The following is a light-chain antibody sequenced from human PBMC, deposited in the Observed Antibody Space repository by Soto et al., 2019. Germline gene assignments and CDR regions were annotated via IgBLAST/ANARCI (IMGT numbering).Light chain of an antibody. Sequence: EIVMTQSPATLSGSPGERATLSCRASQSIGSNLAWYQQKPGQAPRLLIFRASTRATGILARFSGSGSGTEFSLTISSLQSEDFAVYYCQQYDNWPTWTFGQGTKV. CDR3: QQYDNWPTWT. CDR2: RAS. J-gene: IGKJ1*01. V-gene: IGKV3-15*01. CDR1: QSIGSN.